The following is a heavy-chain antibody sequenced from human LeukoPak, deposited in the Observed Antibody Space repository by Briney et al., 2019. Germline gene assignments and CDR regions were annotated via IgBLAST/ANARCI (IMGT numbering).Heavy chain of an antibody. V-gene: IGHV1-46*01. CDR2: INPSGGST. Sequence: GGSLRLSCAASGFTFSSYAMHWVRQAPGQGLEWMGIINPSGGSTSYAQKFQGRVTMTRDTSTSTVYMELSSLRSEDTAVYYCARDRVRVGSIKSWLGYWGQGTLVTVSS. CDR3: ARDRVRVGSIKSWLGY. D-gene: IGHD3-10*01. J-gene: IGHJ4*02. CDR1: GFTFSSYA.